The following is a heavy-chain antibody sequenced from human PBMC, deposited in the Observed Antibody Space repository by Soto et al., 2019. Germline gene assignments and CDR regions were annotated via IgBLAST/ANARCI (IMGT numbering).Heavy chain of an antibody. V-gene: IGHV3-23*01. Sequence: EVQLLESGGGLVQPGGSLRLSCTASGFTFSSHAMTWVRQAPGKGLEWVSGLSDSGGSIYYADSVKGRFTISRDNSMNPVYLQTNTLRAEDTAVYYCAKVSSSWYAGFFDLWGQGTLVTVSS. J-gene: IGHJ4*02. CDR2: LSDSGGSI. CDR1: GFTFSSHA. D-gene: IGHD6-13*01. CDR3: AKVSSSWYAGFFDL.